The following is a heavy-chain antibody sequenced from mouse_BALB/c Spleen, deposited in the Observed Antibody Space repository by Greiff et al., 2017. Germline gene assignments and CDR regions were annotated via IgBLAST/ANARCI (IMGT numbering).Heavy chain of an antibody. CDR2: ISDGGSYT. D-gene: IGHD3-1*01. CDR1: GFTFSDYY. J-gene: IGHJ3*01. CDR3: ARESSGYVVFAY. V-gene: IGHV5-4*02. Sequence: EVKLMESGGGLVKPGGSLKLSCAASGFTFSDYYMYWVRQTPEKRLEWVATISDGGSYTYYPDSVKGRFTISRDNAKNNLYLQMSSLKSEDTAMYYCARESSGYVVFAYWGQGTLVTVSA.